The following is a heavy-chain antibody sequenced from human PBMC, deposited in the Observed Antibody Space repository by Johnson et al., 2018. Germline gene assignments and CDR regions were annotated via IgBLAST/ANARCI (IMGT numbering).Heavy chain of an antibody. CDR2: IYYGGST. J-gene: IGHJ6*04. V-gene: IGHV4-59*01. Sequence: QVQLQESGPGLVRPSETLSLICTVSGGPISSYYWSWIRQPPGKGLEWIGYIYYGGSTNYNPSLTSRVTISVDTSKKQFTLKLSSVTAADPAVYYCARNSITIVRGVPMDYYLDVWGKGTTVTVSS. D-gene: IGHD3-10*01. CDR3: ARNSITIVRGVPMDYYLDV. CDR1: GGPISSYY.